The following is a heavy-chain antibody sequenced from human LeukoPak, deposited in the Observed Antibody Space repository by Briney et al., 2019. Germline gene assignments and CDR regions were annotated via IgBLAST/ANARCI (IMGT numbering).Heavy chain of an antibody. Sequence: ASVKVSCKASGYTFTSYGFSWVRQAPGQGLEWMGWISPYNGNTNSAQELQGRLTMATDTSTSTAYMELRSLRSDYTAVYYCARDQIAVAGPFDYWGQGTLVTVSS. CDR3: ARDQIAVAGPFDY. CDR2: ISPYNGNT. CDR1: GYTFTSYG. J-gene: IGHJ4*02. V-gene: IGHV1-18*01. D-gene: IGHD6-19*01.